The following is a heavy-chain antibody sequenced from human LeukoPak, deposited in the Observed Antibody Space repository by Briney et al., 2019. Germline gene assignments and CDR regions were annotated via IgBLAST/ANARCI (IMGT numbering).Heavy chain of an antibody. CDR1: GGSISSYY. Sequence: SETLSLTCTVSGGSISSYYWSWIRQPPGKGLEWIGYIYYSASTKYNPSLKSRVTISVDTSKNQFSLKLSSVTAADTAVYYCARVGITIFKYYFDYWGQGTLVTVSS. D-gene: IGHD3-9*01. J-gene: IGHJ4*02. V-gene: IGHV4-59*12. CDR2: IYYSAST. CDR3: ARVGITIFKYYFDY.